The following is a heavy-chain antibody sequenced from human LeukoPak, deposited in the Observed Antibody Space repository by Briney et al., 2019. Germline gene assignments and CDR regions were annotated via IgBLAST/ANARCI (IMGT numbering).Heavy chain of an antibody. CDR2: INHSGST. CDR3: AREIRYYYDSSGYGQFGY. J-gene: IGHJ4*02. Sequence: SETLSLTCAVYGGSFSGYYWSWIRQPPGKGLEWIGEINHSGSTNYNPSLKSRVTISVDTSKNQFSLKLSSVTAADTAVYYCAREIRYYYDSSGYGQFGYWGQGTLVTVSS. V-gene: IGHV4-34*01. CDR1: GGSFSGYY. D-gene: IGHD3-22*01.